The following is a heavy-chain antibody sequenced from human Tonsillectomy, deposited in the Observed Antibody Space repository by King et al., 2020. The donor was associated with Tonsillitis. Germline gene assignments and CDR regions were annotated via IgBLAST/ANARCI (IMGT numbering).Heavy chain of an antibody. D-gene: IGHD3-16*01. CDR1: GFTVSSNY. V-gene: IGHV3-53*01. CDR2: LYSGGST. Sequence: QLVQSGGGLIQPGGSLRLSCAASGFTVSSNYMSWVRQAPGKGLAWVSVLYSGGSTYYADSVKGRFTISRDNSKNTLYLQMNSLRAEDTAVYYCAREAYHYYYGMDVWGQGTTVTVSS. J-gene: IGHJ6*02. CDR3: AREAYHYYYGMDV.